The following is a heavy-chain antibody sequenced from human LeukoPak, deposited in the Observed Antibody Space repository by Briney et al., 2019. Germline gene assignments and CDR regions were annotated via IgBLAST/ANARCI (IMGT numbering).Heavy chain of an antibody. CDR1: GFTFRDFW. J-gene: IGHJ4*02. CDR2: IKQDGSEK. D-gene: IGHD6-19*01. V-gene: IGHV3-7*01. CDR3: ARDHTVDGLVFDY. Sequence: GGSLRLSCAASGFTFRDFWMNWVGQAPGKGVEGVASIKQDGSEKYYVDSVKGRFSISRDNAKNSLHLQMNSLRAEDTAVYYCARDHTVDGLVFDYWGQGILVTVSS.